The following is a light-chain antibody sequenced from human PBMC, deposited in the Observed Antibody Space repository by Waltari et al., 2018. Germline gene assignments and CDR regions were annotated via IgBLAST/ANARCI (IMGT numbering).Light chain of an antibody. CDR1: SSDAGGYNY. CDR3: SSYTSSSTGV. Sequence: QSALTQPASVSGSPGQSITISCPGTSSDAGGYNYVSWYQQHPGKAPKLMIYEVSNRPSGVSNRFSGSKSGNTASLTISGLQAEDEADYYCSSYTSSSTGVFGTGTKVTVL. J-gene: IGLJ1*01. CDR2: EVS. V-gene: IGLV2-14*01.